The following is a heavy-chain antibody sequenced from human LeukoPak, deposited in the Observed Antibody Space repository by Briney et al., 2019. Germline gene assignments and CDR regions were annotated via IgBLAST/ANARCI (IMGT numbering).Heavy chain of an antibody. J-gene: IGHJ5*02. D-gene: IGHD6-13*01. Sequence: SETLSLTCAVYGGSFSGYYWSWIRQPPEKGLEWIGEINHVGATNYNPSLKSRVTISVDTSKNQFSLKLSSVTAADTAVYYCARDIAAAGGWFDPWGQGTLVTVSS. V-gene: IGHV4-34*01. CDR3: ARDIAAAGGWFDP. CDR2: INHVGAT. CDR1: GGSFSGYY.